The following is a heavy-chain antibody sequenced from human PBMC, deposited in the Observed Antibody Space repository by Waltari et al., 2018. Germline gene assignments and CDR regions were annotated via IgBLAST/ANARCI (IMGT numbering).Heavy chain of an antibody. V-gene: IGHV3-7*03. D-gene: IGHD2-2*01. CDR3: ARGSAGYVRVWDL. Sequence: EAQLMESGGGLVQPGGSLRLSCAASGFNFPGHWRTWVRRAPGKGLEWVANIKWDGSATWYAESLSGRFIISRDNARSSLFLQINSPSAEDTAIYYCARGSAGYVRVWDLWGQGTSVTVSS. CDR1: GFNFPGHW. CDR2: IKWDGSAT. J-gene: IGHJ6*02.